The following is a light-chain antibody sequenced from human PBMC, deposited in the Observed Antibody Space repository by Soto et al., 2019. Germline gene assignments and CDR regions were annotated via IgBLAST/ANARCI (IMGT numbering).Light chain of an antibody. J-gene: IGLJ1*01. Sequence: LTQPPSASGSPGRSVTISCTGASSDVGGYNFVSWYQQHPGKAPKLLIYEATKRPSGVPDRFSGSRSGNTASLTVSGLQAEDEADYYCSSYAGSNNIVFGTGTKVTVL. CDR2: EAT. V-gene: IGLV2-8*01. CDR1: SSDVGGYNF. CDR3: SSYAGSNNIV.